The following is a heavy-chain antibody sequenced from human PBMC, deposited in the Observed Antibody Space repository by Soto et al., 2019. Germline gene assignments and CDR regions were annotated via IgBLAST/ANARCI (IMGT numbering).Heavy chain of an antibody. D-gene: IGHD2-8*01. CDR1: GGSISSGGYY. J-gene: IGHJ4*02. CDR2: IYYSGST. Sequence: QVQLQESGPGLVKPSQTLSLTCTVSGGSISSGGYYWSWIRKHPGKGLEWIGYIYYSGSTYYNPSLRRRVTISVDTSKNQFSLKLSSVTAADTAVYYCARGFCTNGVCYHFDYWGQGTLVTVSS. CDR3: ARGFCTNGVCYHFDY. V-gene: IGHV4-31*03.